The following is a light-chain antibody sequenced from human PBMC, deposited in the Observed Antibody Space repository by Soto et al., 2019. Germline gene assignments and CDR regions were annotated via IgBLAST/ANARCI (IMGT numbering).Light chain of an antibody. CDR1: QGISSY. J-gene: IGKJ1*01. V-gene: IGKV1-8*01. CDR3: QQYYSYPWT. Sequence: IRMTQSPSSFSASTGDRVTITCRASQGISSYLAWYQQKPGKAPKLLIYAASTLQSGVPSRFSGSGSGTDFTLTISCLQSEDFATYYCQQYYSYPWTLGQGTKVDIK. CDR2: AAS.